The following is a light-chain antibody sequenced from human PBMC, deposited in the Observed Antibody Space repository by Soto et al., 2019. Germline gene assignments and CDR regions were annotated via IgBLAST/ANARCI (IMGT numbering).Light chain of an antibody. V-gene: IGKV1-39*01. CDR2: AAS. Sequence: DIQITQSPSSVSASVGDRVTITCRASQSISSYLNWYQQKPGKAPKLLIYAASSLQSGVPSRFSGSGSGTDFTLTISSLQPEDFATYYCQQSYSTPRTFGQGTKLEIK. CDR3: QQSYSTPRT. CDR1: QSISSY. J-gene: IGKJ2*01.